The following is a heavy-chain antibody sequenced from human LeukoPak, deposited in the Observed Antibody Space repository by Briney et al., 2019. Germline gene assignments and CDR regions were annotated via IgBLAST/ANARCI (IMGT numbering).Heavy chain of an antibody. CDR3: ARAIGFLHWFDP. Sequence: GASVKVSCKASGYTFTSYYMHWVRQAPGQGLEWMGIINPSGGSTSYAQKSQGRVTMTRDTSTSTVYMELSSLRSEDTAVYYCARAIGFLHWFDPWGQGTLVTVSS. CDR2: INPSGGST. D-gene: IGHD2/OR15-2a*01. J-gene: IGHJ5*02. V-gene: IGHV1-46*01. CDR1: GYTFTSYY.